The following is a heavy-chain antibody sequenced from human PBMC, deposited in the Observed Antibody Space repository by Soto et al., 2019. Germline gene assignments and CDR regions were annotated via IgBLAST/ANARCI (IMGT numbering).Heavy chain of an antibody. Sequence: QVQLVESGGGVVQPGRSLRLSCAASGFTFSSYGMHWVRQAPGKGLEWVAVISYDGSNKYYADSVKGRFTISRDNSKNTLYLQMNSLRAEDTAVYYWAKDRIVLVPSPLDYWGQGTLVTVSS. D-gene: IGHD2-2*01. V-gene: IGHV3-30*18. CDR3: AKDRIVLVPSPLDY. CDR1: GFTFSSYG. CDR2: ISYDGSNK. J-gene: IGHJ4*02.